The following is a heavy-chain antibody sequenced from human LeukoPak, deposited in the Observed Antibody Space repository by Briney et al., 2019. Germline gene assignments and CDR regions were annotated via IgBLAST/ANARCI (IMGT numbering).Heavy chain of an antibody. J-gene: IGHJ6*02. V-gene: IGHV4-4*07. CDR2: IYTSGST. CDR3: ARDSPPPRDSSGYNYEDYYYYYGMDV. CDR1: GGSISSYY. Sequence: SETLSLTCTVSGGSISSYYWSWIRQPAGKGLEWIGRIYTSGSTNYNPSLKSRVTMSVVTSKNQFSLKLSSVTAADTAVYYCARDSPPPRDSSGYNYEDYYYYYGMDVWGQGTTVTVSS. D-gene: IGHD3-22*01.